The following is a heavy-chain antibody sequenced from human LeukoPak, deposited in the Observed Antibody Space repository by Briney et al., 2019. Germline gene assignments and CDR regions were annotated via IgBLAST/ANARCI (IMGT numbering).Heavy chain of an antibody. CDR2: MNPNSGNT. CDR1: GYTFTSYD. V-gene: IGHV1-8*01. CDR3: ARGGTYAPAAYNGFDP. Sequence: ASVKVSCMASGYTFTSYDTNWVRQATGQGLEWMGWMNPNSGNTAYAQKFQGRVTMTRNTSISTAYMELSSLRSEDTAVYYCARGGTYAPAAYNGFDPWGQGTLVTVSS. J-gene: IGHJ5*02. D-gene: IGHD2-2*01.